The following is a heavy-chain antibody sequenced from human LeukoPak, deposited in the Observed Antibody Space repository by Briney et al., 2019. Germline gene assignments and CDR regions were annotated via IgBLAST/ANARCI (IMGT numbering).Heavy chain of an antibody. CDR3: ARDQEDYLWFGEYYFDY. D-gene: IGHD3-10*01. CDR2: IKQDGSEK. V-gene: IGHV3-7*01. Sequence: QPGGSLRLSCAASGFTFSSYWMSWVRQAPGKGLEWVANIKQDGSEKYYVDSVKGRFTISRDNAKNSLYLQMNSLRAEDTAVYYCARDQEDYLWFGEYYFDYWGQGTLVTVSS. CDR1: GFTFSSYW. J-gene: IGHJ4*02.